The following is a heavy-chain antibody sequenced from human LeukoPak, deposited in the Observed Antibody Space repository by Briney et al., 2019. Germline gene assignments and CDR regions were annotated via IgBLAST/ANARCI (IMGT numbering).Heavy chain of an antibody. V-gene: IGHV3-11*01. CDR1: GFTFSDYY. CDR2: ISSSGSTI. CDR3: ASRTYYDFWSGYYTDLSFDY. Sequence: KPGGSLGLSCAASGFTFSDYYMSWIRQAPGKGLEWVSYISSSGSTIYYADSVKGRFTVSRDNAKNSLYLQMNSLRAEDTAVYYSASRTYYDFWSGYYTDLSFDYWGQGTLVTVSS. D-gene: IGHD3-3*01. J-gene: IGHJ4*02.